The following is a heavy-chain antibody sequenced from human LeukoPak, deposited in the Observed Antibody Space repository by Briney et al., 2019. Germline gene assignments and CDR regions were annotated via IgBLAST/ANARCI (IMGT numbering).Heavy chain of an antibody. D-gene: IGHD5-12*01. V-gene: IGHV4-39*07. CDR3: ARGYSGYDSRRFDP. Sequence: SETLSLTCTVSGGSISSSSYYWGWIRQPPGKGLEWIGSIYYSGSTYYNPSLKSRVTISVDTSKNQFSLKLSSVTAADTAVYYCARGYSGYDSRRFDPWGQGTLVTVSS. CDR2: IYYSGST. CDR1: GGSISSSSYY. J-gene: IGHJ5*02.